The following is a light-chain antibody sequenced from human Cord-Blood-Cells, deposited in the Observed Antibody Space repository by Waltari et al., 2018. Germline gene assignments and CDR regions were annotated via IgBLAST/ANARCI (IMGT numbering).Light chain of an antibody. Sequence: EIVLTQSPGTLSLSPGERATLSCRASQSVSSSYLAWYQQKPGQAPRLLIYGASSRATGIPGRFSGSGSGTDFTLTISRLEPEEFAVYYCQQYGSSPPITFGQGTRLEIK. CDR3: QQYGSSPPIT. CDR1: QSVSSSY. CDR2: GAS. J-gene: IGKJ5*01. V-gene: IGKV3-20*01.